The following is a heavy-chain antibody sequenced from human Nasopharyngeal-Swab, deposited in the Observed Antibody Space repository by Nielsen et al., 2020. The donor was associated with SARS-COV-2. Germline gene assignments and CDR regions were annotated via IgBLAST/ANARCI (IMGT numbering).Heavy chain of an antibody. J-gene: IGHJ3*02. Sequence: SETLSLTCTVSGGSISSYYWSWIRQPQGKGLEWIGCIYYSGSTYYNPSLKSLVTISVDTSKNQFSLQLRSVTAADTAVYYCAREWGYITGTQAFDIWGQGTMVTVSS. CDR1: GGSISSYY. CDR3: AREWGYITGTQAFDI. CDR2: IYYSGST. D-gene: IGHD1-7*01. V-gene: IGHV4-59*06.